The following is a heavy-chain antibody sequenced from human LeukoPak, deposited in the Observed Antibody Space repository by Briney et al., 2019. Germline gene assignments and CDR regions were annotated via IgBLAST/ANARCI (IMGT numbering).Heavy chain of an antibody. V-gene: IGHV3-7*01. CDR1: GFTFCNAW. CDR3: ARGGWVYSNPHDAFDI. D-gene: IGHD4-11*01. Sequence: GGSLTLSCAASGFTFCNAWMSWVRQAPGRGLEWVAHIKQDGSEKYHVDSVKGRCTISRDNAKNSLYLQMSSLRAEDTALYYCARGGWVYSNPHDAFDIWGQGTMVTVSS. CDR2: IKQDGSEK. J-gene: IGHJ3*02.